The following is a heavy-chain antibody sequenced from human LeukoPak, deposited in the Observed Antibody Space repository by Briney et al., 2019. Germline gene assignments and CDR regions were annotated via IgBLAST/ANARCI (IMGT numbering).Heavy chain of an antibody. J-gene: IGHJ4*02. V-gene: IGHV1-24*01. CDR2: FDPEDGET. CDR3: AKDGGYDSYFDY. Sequence: ASVKHSCKVSGYTLTELSMHWVRQAPGKGLEWMGGFDPEDGETIYAQKFQGRVTMTEDTATDTAYMELSSLRSEDTAVYYCAKDGGYDSYFDYWGQGTLVTVSS. CDR1: GYTLTELS. D-gene: IGHD5-12*01.